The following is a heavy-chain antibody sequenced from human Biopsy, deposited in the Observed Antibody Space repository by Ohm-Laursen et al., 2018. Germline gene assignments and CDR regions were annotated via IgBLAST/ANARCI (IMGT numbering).Heavy chain of an antibody. V-gene: IGHV1-24*01. CDR3: AADINVWNVNY. D-gene: IGHD1-1*01. J-gene: IGHJ4*02. CDR1: GYTLTALS. Sequence: ASVKVSCKVSGYTLTALSMHWVRQAPGRGLEWMGGFAPENGKTIYAQKFQGRVTMTEDTSTDTAYMELSSLRSEDTAVYYCAADINVWNVNYWGQGTQATVSS. CDR2: FAPENGKT.